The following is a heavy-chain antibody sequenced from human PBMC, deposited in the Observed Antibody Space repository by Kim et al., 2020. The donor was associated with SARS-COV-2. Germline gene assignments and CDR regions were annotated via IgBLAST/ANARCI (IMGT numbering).Heavy chain of an antibody. CDR3: ARGGRGIQLWLRYYYGMDV. V-gene: IGHV1-69*02. J-gene: IGHJ6*02. Sequence: SVKVSCKASGGTFSSYTISWVRQAPGQGLEWMGRIIPILGIANYAQKFQGRVTITADKSTSTAYMELSSLRSEDTAVYYCARGGRGIQLWLRYYYGMDVWGQGTTVTVSS. CDR1: GGTFSSYT. D-gene: IGHD5-18*01. CDR2: IIPILGIA.